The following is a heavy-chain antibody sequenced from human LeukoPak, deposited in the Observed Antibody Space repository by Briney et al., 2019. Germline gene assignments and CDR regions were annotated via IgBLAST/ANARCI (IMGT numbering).Heavy chain of an antibody. J-gene: IGHJ4*02. CDR3: AKERFASGTYYPDY. V-gene: IGHV3-30*02. CDR2: IRYDGSNK. D-gene: IGHD3-10*01. CDR1: GFTFSSYG. Sequence: GGSLRLSCAASGFTFSSYGMHWGRQAPGKGLEWVAFIRYDGSNKYYADSVRGRFTISRDNSKNTLYVQMNSLRVEDTAIYYCAKERFASGTYYPDYWGQGTLVTVSS.